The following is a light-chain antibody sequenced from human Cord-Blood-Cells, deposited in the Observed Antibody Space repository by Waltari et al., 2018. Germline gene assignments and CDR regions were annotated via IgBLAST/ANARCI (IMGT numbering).Light chain of an antibody. V-gene: IGLV4-69*01. CDR1: SGHSSYA. CDR3: QTWGTGIHWV. Sequence: VKLTCTLSSGHSSYAIAWHQQQPEKGPRYLMKLNSDGSHSKGDGIPDRFSGSSSGAERYLTISSLQSEDEADYYCQTWGTGIHWVFGGGTKLTVL. J-gene: IGLJ3*02. CDR2: LNSDGSH.